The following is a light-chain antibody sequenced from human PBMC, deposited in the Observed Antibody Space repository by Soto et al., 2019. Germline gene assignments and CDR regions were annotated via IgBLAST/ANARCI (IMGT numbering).Light chain of an antibody. J-gene: IGLJ1*01. V-gene: IGLV2-14*01. CDR2: DAS. Sequence: ARARPAYGSGSAGGGIRISCNGTSSDVGGYNYVSWYQQHPGKAPKLMIYDASNRPSGVSNRFSGSKSGNTASLTISGLQAEDEADYFCSSYTSSGTYVFGTGTKVTVL. CDR1: SSDVGGYNY. CDR3: SSYTSSGTYV.